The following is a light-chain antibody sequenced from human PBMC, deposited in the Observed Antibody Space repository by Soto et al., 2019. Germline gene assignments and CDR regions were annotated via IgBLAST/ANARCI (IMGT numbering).Light chain of an antibody. V-gene: IGLV2-14*01. Sequence: QSVLTQPASVSGSPGQSITISFTGTGSDVGAYRYVSWYQQHPGQAPKLIIYDVSNRPSGVSDRFSGSKSGNTASLTISGLQSEDEADYYCDSYTSSSSYAFGTGTKVTVL. CDR1: GSDVGAYRY. J-gene: IGLJ1*01. CDR3: DSYTSSSSYA. CDR2: DVS.